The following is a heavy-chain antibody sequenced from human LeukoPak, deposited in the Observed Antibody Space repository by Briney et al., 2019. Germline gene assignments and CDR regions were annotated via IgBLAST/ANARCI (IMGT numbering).Heavy chain of an antibody. CDR3: AKGGWLDN. CDR1: GFSFTSYA. J-gene: IGHJ4*02. D-gene: IGHD2-15*01. V-gene: IGHV3-23*01. CDR2: ISESDGTT. Sequence: GGSLRLSCAASGFSFTSYAMSWVRQAPGKGLEWLSRISESDGTTHYADSVQGRFTISRDNSENTLFLRMISLRVDDTAVYYCAKGGWLDNWGQGTLVTVSS.